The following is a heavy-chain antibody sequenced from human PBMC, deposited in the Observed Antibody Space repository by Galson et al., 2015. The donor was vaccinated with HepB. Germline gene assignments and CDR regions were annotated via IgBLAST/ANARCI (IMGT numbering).Heavy chain of an antibody. J-gene: IGHJ6*02. CDR1: GFSISNYG. CDR2: ISGDNGNT. D-gene: IGHD2-2*01. CDR3: ARQSPTRDVEVVPTTMVRSDHYGMDV. V-gene: IGHV1-18*04. Sequence: SVKVSCKASGFSISNYGIIWVRQAPGQGLEWMGWISGDNGNTDYAQKVQGRVIMTTDTSTNTVYMQLTSLRSDDTAVYFCARQSPTRDVEVVPTTMVRSDHYGMDVWGQGTTVTVSS.